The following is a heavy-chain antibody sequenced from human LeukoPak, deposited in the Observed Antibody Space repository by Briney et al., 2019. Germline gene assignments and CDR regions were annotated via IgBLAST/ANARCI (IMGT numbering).Heavy chain of an antibody. Sequence: ASVKVSCKASGYTGTSYGISWLRQAPGQGLEWMVWISAYNGNTNYSQKLQGRVTITTDTSTSTAYMELRSLRSDDTAVYYCARGGGIVVVPAALTLFDPWGQGTLVTVSS. J-gene: IGHJ5*02. D-gene: IGHD2-2*01. CDR2: ISAYNGNT. V-gene: IGHV1-18*01. CDR3: ARGGGIVVVPAALTLFDP. CDR1: GYTGTSYG.